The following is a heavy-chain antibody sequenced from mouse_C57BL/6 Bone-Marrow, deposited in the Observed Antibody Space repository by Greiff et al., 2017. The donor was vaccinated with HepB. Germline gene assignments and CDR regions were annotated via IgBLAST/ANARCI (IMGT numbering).Heavy chain of an antibody. Sequence: QVQLQQSGAELARPGASVKLSCKASGYTFTSYGISWVKQRTGQGLEWIGEIYPRSGNTYYNEKFKGKATLTADKSSSTAYMELRSLTSEDSAVYFCARPTLGYAMDYWGQGTSVTVSS. V-gene: IGHV1-81*01. D-gene: IGHD4-1*01. J-gene: IGHJ4*01. CDR2: IYPRSGNT. CDR3: ARPTLGYAMDY. CDR1: GYTFTSYG.